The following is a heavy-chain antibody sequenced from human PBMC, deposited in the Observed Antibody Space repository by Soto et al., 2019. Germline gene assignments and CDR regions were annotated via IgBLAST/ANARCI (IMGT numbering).Heavy chain of an antibody. D-gene: IGHD2-15*01. CDR1: GFTFSSFE. V-gene: IGHV3-48*03. CDR3: ARDGYCSGGNCLDGMDV. CDR2: ISSSGSIK. J-gene: IGHJ6*02. Sequence: GGSLSLSCAASGFTFSSFEMNWVRQAPGKGLEWVSFISSSGSIKYYADSVKGRFTISRDNSRNTISLQMNSLRAEDTAVYYCARDGYCSGGNCLDGMDVWGQGTTVNLSS.